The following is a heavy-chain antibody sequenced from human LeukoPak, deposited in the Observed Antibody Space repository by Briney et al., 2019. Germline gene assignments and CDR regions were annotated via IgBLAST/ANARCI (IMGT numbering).Heavy chain of an antibody. J-gene: IGHJ4*02. CDR3: AGASYGDSEDY. V-gene: IGHV4-39*07. D-gene: IGHD4-17*01. CDR2: FYHSGST. CDR1: GGSISGSDYY. Sequence: SETLSLTCTVSGGSISGSDYYWGWVRQPPGKGLEWIGNFYHSGSTYYNSSLRSRLTMSVDPSKNQFSLKLSSVTSADTAVYYCAGASYGDSEDYWGQGTLVTVSS.